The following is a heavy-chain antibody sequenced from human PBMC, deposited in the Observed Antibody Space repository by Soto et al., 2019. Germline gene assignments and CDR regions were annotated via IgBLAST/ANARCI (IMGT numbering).Heavy chain of an antibody. CDR3: ARAWVVVTAPDY. CDR2: INAGNGNT. D-gene: IGHD2-21*02. Sequence: QVQLVQSGAEEKKPGASVKVSCKASGYTITSYAMHWVRQAPGQRLEWMGWINAGNGNTKYSQKFQGRVTITRDTSASTAYMELSRLRSEDTAVYYCARAWVVVTAPDYWGQGTLVTVSS. J-gene: IGHJ4*02. V-gene: IGHV1-3*05. CDR1: GYTITSYA.